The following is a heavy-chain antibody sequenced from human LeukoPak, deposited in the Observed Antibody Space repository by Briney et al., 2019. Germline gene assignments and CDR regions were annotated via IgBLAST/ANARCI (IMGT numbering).Heavy chain of an antibody. V-gene: IGHV1-69*13. CDR2: IIPIFGTA. J-gene: IGHJ1*01. CDR1: GGTFSSYA. Sequence: SVKVSCKASGGTFSSYAISWVRQAPGQGLEWMGGIIPIFGTANYAQKFQGRVTITADESTSTAYMELSSLRSEDTAVYYCARGYYYYSSGYYPFQHWGQGTLVTVSS. D-gene: IGHD3-22*01. CDR3: ARGYYYYSSGYYPFQH.